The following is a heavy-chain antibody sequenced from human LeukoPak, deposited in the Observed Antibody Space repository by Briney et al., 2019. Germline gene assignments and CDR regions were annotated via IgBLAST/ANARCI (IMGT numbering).Heavy chain of an antibody. V-gene: IGHV4-30-4*01. Sequence: SETLSLTCTVSGGSISSGDYYWRWIRQPPGKGLEWIGYIYYSGSTYYDPSLKSQVTISVDTSKNQFSLKLSSVTAADTAVYYCAGASDYGDYADYFDYWGQGTLVTVSS. CDR1: GGSISSGDYY. D-gene: IGHD4-17*01. J-gene: IGHJ4*02. CDR3: AGASDYGDYADYFDY. CDR2: IYYSGST.